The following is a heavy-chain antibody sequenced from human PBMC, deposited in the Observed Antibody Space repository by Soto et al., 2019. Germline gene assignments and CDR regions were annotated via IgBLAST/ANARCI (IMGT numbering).Heavy chain of an antibody. CDR3: ARGGRYNFGYPFDY. V-gene: IGHV3-48*02. D-gene: IGHD5-18*01. CDR2: ISSSSTII. Sequence: PGGSLRLSCAASGFTFSNYNMHWVRQSPGKGLEWISYISSSSTIIYYADSVKGRFTLSRDIAQSSLFLQMNSLRDEDTAVYYCARGGRYNFGYPFDYWGQGTLVTVSS. J-gene: IGHJ4*02. CDR1: GFTFSNYN.